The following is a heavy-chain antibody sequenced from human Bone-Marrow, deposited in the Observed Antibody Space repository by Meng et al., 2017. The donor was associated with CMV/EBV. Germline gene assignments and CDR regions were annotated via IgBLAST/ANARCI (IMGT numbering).Heavy chain of an antibody. J-gene: IGHJ4*02. CDR3: ARDRWAPKGYCSSTSCEYYFDY. CDR1: GGTFSSYT. CDR2: IIPILGVA. V-gene: IGHV1-69*04. Sequence: SVKVSCKASGGTFSSYTISWVRQAPGQGLEWMGRIIPILGVANCAQSFQGRVTITADKSTSTAYMELSSLRSEDTAVYYCARDRWAPKGYCSSTSCEYYFDYWGQGTRVTGSS. D-gene: IGHD2-2*01.